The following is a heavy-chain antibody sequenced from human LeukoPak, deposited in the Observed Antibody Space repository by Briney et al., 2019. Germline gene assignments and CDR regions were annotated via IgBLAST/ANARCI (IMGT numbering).Heavy chain of an antibody. CDR1: GFAFSSYA. Sequence: GGSLRLSCAASGFAFSSYAMTWVRQAPGKGLEWVSLISSVGSTYYADSVKGRFTISRDNSKNTLYLQMNSLRAEDTAVYYCARDQYSSNWYVHHWGQGTLATVS. CDR2: ISSVGST. CDR3: ARDQYSSNWYVHH. J-gene: IGHJ1*01. V-gene: IGHV3-23*03. D-gene: IGHD6-19*01.